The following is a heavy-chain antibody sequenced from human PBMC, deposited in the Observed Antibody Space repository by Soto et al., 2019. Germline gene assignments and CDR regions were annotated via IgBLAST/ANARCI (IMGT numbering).Heavy chain of an antibody. V-gene: IGHV4-4*02. Sequence: SETLSLTCAVFGGSIINSNWWTWVRQPPGKGLDWIGEIFHSGSTNYNSSLMGRVTISVDKANNQFSLKLSSVTAADTAVYYCAHRPIVGAAIWGQGTLVTVSS. J-gene: IGHJ4*02. CDR1: GGSIINSNW. CDR3: AHRPIVGAAI. CDR2: IFHSGST. D-gene: IGHD1-26*01.